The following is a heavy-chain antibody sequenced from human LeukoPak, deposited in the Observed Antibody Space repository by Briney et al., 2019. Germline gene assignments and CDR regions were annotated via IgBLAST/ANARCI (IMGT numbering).Heavy chain of an antibody. V-gene: IGHV4-59*01. D-gene: IGHD6-19*01. CDR3: ARVGSSGWSFDY. CDR2: IYYSGST. Sequence: SETLSLTCTVSGGSIRSYYWGWIRQPPGKGLEWLGYIYYSGSTNYNPSLKSRVTISVDTSKNQFSLRLSSVTAADTAVYYRARVGSSGWSFDYWGQGTLVTVSS. CDR1: GGSIRSYY. J-gene: IGHJ4*02.